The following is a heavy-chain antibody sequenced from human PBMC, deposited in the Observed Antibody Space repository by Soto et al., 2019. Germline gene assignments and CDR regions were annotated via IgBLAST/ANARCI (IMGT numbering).Heavy chain of an antibody. CDR1: GFTFSSYA. CDR3: AKADDFWSGYHIYYYYGMDV. V-gene: IGHV3-23*01. D-gene: IGHD3-3*01. Sequence: PGGSLRLSCAASGFTFSSYAIICFRQAPWKGREWVSGISGSGGRTYYADSVKGRFTISRDNSKHTLYLQMNSLRAEDTAVYYCAKADDFWSGYHIYYYYGMDVWGQGTTVTVSS. CDR2: ISGSGGRT. J-gene: IGHJ6*02.